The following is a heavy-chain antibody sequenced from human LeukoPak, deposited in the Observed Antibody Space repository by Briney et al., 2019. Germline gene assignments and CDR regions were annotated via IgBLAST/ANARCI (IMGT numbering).Heavy chain of an antibody. J-gene: IGHJ6*02. CDR2: ISSSGSTI. CDR1: GFTFSDYY. Sequence: PGGSLRLSCAASGFTFSDYYMSWIRQAPGKGLEWVSYISSSGSTIYYADSVKGRFTISRDNAKNSLYLQMNSLRAEDTAVYYCARDYGSGSYDANYYGMDVWGQGTTVTVSS. CDR3: ARDYGSGSYDANYYGMDV. D-gene: IGHD3-10*01. V-gene: IGHV3-11*04.